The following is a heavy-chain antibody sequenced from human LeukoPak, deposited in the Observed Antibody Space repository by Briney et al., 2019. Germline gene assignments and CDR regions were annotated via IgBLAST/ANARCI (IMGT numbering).Heavy chain of an antibody. Sequence: SVKVSCKASGGTFSSYAISWVRQAPGQGLEWMGGIIPILGIANYAQKFQGRVTITADKSTSTAYMELSSLRSEDTAVYYCARVRVCSGGSCYGPDNWFDPWGQGTLVTVSS. CDR2: IIPILGIA. D-gene: IGHD2-15*01. V-gene: IGHV1-69*10. CDR3: ARVRVCSGGSCYGPDNWFDP. CDR1: GGTFSSYA. J-gene: IGHJ5*02.